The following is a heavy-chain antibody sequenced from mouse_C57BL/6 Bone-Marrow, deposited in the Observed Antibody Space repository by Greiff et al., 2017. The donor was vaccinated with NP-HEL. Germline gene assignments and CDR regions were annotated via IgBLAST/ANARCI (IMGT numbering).Heavy chain of an antibody. D-gene: IGHD1-1*01. CDR3: TTVVGE. Sequence: VQLQQSGAELARPGASVKMSCKASGYTFTSYTMHWVKQRPGQGLEWIGWIDPENGDTEYASKFQGKATITADTSSNTAYLQLSSLTSEDTAVYYCTTVVGEGGTGTTVTVSS. CDR2: IDPENGDT. V-gene: IGHV14-4*01. J-gene: IGHJ1*03. CDR1: GYTFTSYT.